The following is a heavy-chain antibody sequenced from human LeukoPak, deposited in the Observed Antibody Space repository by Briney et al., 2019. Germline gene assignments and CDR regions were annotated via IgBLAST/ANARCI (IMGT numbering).Heavy chain of an antibody. V-gene: IGHV4-59*01. Sequence: SESLSLTCTVSGGPISSYYWSWIRQPPGKGLEWIGYIYYSGSTKYNPSLKSRVTISVDTSKNQFSLKLRSVTAADTAVYYCARGGGDSSGWSLFDYWGQGTLVTVSS. CDR3: ARGGGDSSGWSLFDY. J-gene: IGHJ4*02. CDR1: GGPISSYY. D-gene: IGHD6-19*01. CDR2: IYYSGST.